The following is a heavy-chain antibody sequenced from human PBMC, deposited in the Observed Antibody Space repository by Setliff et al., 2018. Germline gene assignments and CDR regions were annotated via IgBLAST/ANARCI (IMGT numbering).Heavy chain of an antibody. Sequence: PSETLSLTCAVSGGPTIGYYWTWIRQPPGKGLEWIGYIHSSGRSNYNPSLKSRVTISVDTSKNQFSLQLSSVTVADTAVYYCARGQPRWFDPWGPGTLVTVSS. J-gene: IGHJ5*02. CDR3: ARGQPRWFDP. CDR2: IHSSGRS. V-gene: IGHV4-59*12. CDR1: GGPTIGYY.